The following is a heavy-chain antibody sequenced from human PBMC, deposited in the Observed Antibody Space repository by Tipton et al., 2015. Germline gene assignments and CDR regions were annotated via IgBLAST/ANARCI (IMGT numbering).Heavy chain of an antibody. CDR2: IYPGDSDT. V-gene: IGHV5-51*01. CDR1: GYTFTNYW. D-gene: IGHD2-15*01. Sequence: QLVQSGAEVTEPGESLRISCKASGYTFTNYWIGWVRQMPGKGLEWMGIIYPGDSDTRYSPSFQGQVTISADKSITTAYLQWSSLKASDTAMYYCARPSLGHCSGGNCYSDDWGQGTLVTVSS. CDR3: ARPSLGHCSGGNCYSDD. J-gene: IGHJ4*02.